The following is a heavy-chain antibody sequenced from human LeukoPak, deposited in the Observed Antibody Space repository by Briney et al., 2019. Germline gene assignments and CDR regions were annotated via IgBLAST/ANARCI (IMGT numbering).Heavy chain of an antibody. J-gene: IGHJ4*02. V-gene: IGHV3-74*01. CDR3: AKSLEGVATNFDY. D-gene: IGHD5-12*01. CDR1: GFTFSSYW. CDR2: INSDGSST. Sequence: GGSLRLSCAASGFTFSSYWMHWVRQAPGKGLVWVSRINSDGSSTSYADSVKGRFTISRDNAMNTLYLQMNSLRAEDTAVYYCAKSLEGVATNFDYWGQGTLVTVSS.